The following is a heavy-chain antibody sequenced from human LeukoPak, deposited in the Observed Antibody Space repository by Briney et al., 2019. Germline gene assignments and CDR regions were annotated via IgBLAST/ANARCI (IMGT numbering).Heavy chain of an antibody. CDR2: IGFDGSNK. J-gene: IGHJ4*02. V-gene: IGHV3-30*02. CDR1: GITFRNYG. Sequence: GGSLRLSCAASGITFRNYGMHWVRQAPGKGLEWVAFIGFDGSNKYHADSVKGRFTISRDKSKNTLYLQMNSLRAEDTAVYYCAKVLADLLVVPATVELFLDYWGQGTLVTVSS. D-gene: IGHD2-2*01. CDR3: AKVLADLLVVPATVELFLDY.